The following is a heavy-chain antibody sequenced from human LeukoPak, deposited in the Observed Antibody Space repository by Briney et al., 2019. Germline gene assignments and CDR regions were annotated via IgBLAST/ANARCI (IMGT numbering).Heavy chain of an antibody. Sequence: GGSLRLSCVASGFTFSNYEMNWVRQAPGKGLEWVSYISSSGSNIYYADSVKGRFTISRDNAKNSLFLQMNSLRVEDTAVYYCAGYNWNYGLHWFHPWGQGTLVTVSS. D-gene: IGHD1-7*01. CDR1: GFTFSNYE. J-gene: IGHJ5*02. CDR2: ISSSGSNI. CDR3: AGYNWNYGLHWFHP. V-gene: IGHV3-48*03.